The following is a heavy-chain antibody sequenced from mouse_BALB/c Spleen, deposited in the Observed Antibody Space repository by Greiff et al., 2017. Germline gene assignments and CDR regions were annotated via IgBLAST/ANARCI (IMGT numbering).Heavy chain of an antibody. J-gene: IGHJ2*01. CDR2: INPGSGGT. CDR3: SRSELRRGYYFDY. Sequence: VQLQQSGAELVRPGPSVKVSCKASGYAFTNYLIEWVKQRPGQGLEWIGVINPGSGGTNYNEKFKGKATLTADKSSSTTYMQLSSLTADDSAVYFCSRSELRRGYYFDYWGQGTTLTVSS. D-gene: IGHD2-4*01. CDR1: GYAFTNYL. V-gene: IGHV1-54*01.